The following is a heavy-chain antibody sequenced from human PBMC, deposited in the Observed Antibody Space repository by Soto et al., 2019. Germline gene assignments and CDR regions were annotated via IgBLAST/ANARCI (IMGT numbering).Heavy chain of an antibody. D-gene: IGHD3-10*01. CDR1: GFIFSDFY. Sequence: QVQLVESGGALVKPGGSLRLSCAASGFIFSDFYMSWIRQAPGKGLEWVSYIHSSGDTMYYADSVKGRFTISRDNAKNSLYLQMNSLRAEDMAVYYCARDRGYGGDYFDYWGQGTLVTVSS. CDR3: ARDRGYGGDYFDY. CDR2: IHSSGDTM. J-gene: IGHJ4*02. V-gene: IGHV3-11*01.